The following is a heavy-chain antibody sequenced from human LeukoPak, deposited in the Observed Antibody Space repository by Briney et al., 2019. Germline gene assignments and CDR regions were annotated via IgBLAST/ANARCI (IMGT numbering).Heavy chain of an antibody. CDR3: ARAVSGSLYGDFDF. CDR1: GYSFVFFG. CDR2: IDSHNGDR. Sequence: ASMKVSCKASGYSFVFFGVSWVRQAPGQGLEWVGWIDSHNGDRNYAEKFQDRVTMTTDTSTTTSYMELRSLRSDDTAVYYCARAVSGSLYGDFDFWGQGTLVTVSA. D-gene: IGHD1-26*01. J-gene: IGHJ4*02. V-gene: IGHV1-18*01.